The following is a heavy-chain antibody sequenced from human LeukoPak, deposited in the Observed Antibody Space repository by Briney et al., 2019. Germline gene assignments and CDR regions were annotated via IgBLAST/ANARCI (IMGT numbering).Heavy chain of an antibody. V-gene: IGHV3-23*01. CDR2: ISGSGGST. Sequence: GGSLRLSCAASGFTFSSYAMSWVRQAPGKGLEWVSAISGSGGSTYYADSVKGRFTISRDNAKNSLYLQMNSLRAEDTAVYYCAKDLVVVPAATGAYYYYGMDVWGQGTTVTVSS. CDR1: GFTFSSYA. D-gene: IGHD2-2*01. CDR3: AKDLVVVPAATGAYYYYGMDV. J-gene: IGHJ6*02.